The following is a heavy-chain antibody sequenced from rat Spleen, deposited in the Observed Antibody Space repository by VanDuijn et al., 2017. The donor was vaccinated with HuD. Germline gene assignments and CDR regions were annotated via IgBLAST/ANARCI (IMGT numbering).Heavy chain of an antibody. CDR1: GFTFNNYW. V-gene: IGHV5-31*01. CDR2: ISPSDGST. CDR3: ATGRYHGYTSWYFDY. J-gene: IGHJ2*01. Sequence: EVQLVESGGGLVQPGRSLKLSCVASGFTFNNYWMTWIRQAPTKGLEWVASISPSDGSTYYIDSVKGRFTISRDNAKSTQYLQMDSLRSEDTATYYCATGRYHGYTSWYFDYWGQGVMVTVSS. D-gene: IGHD1-9*01.